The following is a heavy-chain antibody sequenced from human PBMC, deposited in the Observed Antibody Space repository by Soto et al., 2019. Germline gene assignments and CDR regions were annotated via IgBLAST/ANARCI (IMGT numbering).Heavy chain of an antibody. CDR1: GFTFRSFT. CDR3: TRDASRDSSARGWFDP. CDR2: ISSNSAYI. Sequence: GGSLRLSCAASGFTFRSFTMNWVRQAPGKGLEWVSTISSNSAYIYYTDALRGRFTISRDNAKNSLHLQMNSLRAEDTAVYYCTRDASRDSSARGWFDPWGPGTLGTVSS. J-gene: IGHJ5*02. D-gene: IGHD6-13*01. V-gene: IGHV3-21*01.